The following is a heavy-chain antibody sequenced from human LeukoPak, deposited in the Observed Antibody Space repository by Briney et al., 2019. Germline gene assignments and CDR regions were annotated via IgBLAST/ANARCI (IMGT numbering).Heavy chain of an antibody. CDR2: ISSSGSTI. Sequence: GRSLRLSCAASGFTFSDYYMSWIRQAPGKGLEWVSYISSSGSTIYYADSVKGRFTISRDNAKNSLYLQMNSLRAEDTAVHYCARGGKIQLKLPSFDYWGQGTLVTVSS. V-gene: IGHV3-11*01. CDR3: ARGGKIQLKLPSFDY. J-gene: IGHJ4*02. CDR1: GFTFSDYY. D-gene: IGHD5-18*01.